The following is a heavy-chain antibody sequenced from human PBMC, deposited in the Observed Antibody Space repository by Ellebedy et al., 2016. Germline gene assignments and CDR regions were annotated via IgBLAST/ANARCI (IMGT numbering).Heavy chain of an antibody. CDR1: GGSISSYY. CDR2: IYYSGST. V-gene: IGHV4-59*01. J-gene: IGHJ4*02. Sequence: SETLSLXCTVSGGSISSYYWSWIRQPPGKGLEWIGYIYYSGSTNYNPSLKSRVTISVDTSKNQFSLKLSSVTAADTAVYYCARDYSTRIDYWGQGTLVTVSS. D-gene: IGHD6-13*01. CDR3: ARDYSTRIDY.